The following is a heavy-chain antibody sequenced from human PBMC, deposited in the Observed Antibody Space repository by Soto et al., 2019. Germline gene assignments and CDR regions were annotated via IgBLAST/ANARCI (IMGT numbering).Heavy chain of an antibody. CDR2: ISYDGSNK. V-gene: IGHV3-30*18. CDR1: GFTFSSYG. CDR3: AKGTRGSTSIDY. D-gene: IGHD2-2*01. Sequence: QVQLVESGGGVVQPGRSLRLSCAASGFTFSSYGMHWVRQAPGKGLEWVAVISYDGSNKYYADSVKGRFTISRDNSKNTLYLQMNSLRAEDTAVYYCAKGTRGSTSIDYWGQGTLVTGSS. J-gene: IGHJ4*02.